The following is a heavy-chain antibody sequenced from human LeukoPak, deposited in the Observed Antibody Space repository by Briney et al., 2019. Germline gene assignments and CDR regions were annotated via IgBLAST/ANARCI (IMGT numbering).Heavy chain of an antibody. J-gene: IGHJ4*02. CDR3: AHRRGYQFDY. V-gene: IGHV2-5*02. Sequence: SGPTLVKPTQPLTLTCTFSGFSLSTTGVGVAWIRQPPGKALEWLALIYWDDDRRYSPSVKSRLTITKDTSKNQVVLTMSNMDPVDTATYFCAHRRGYQFDYWGQGTLVTVSS. D-gene: IGHD2-2*01. CDR1: GFSLSTTGVG. CDR2: IYWDDDR.